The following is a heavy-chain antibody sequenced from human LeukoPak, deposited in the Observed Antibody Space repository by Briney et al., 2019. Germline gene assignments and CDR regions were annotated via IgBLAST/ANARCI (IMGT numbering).Heavy chain of an antibody. V-gene: IGHV3-74*01. CDR2: INSDGSST. D-gene: IGHD6-13*01. Sequence: GGSLRLSCAASGFTFSSYAMSWVRQAPGKGLVWVSRINSDGSSTSYADSVKGRFTISRDNAKNTLYLQMNSLRAEDTAVYYCARVASSWPRGLDYWGQGTLVTVSS. J-gene: IGHJ4*02. CDR3: ARVASSWPRGLDY. CDR1: GFTFSSYA.